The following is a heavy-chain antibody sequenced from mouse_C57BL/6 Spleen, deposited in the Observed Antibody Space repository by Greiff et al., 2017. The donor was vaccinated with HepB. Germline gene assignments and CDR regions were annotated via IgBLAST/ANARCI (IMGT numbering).Heavy chain of an antibody. CDR1: GYSFTGYY. D-gene: IGHD2-1*01. J-gene: IGHJ3*01. Sequence: EVQLQQSGPELVKPGASVKISCKASGYSFTGYYMNWVKQSPEKSLEWIGEINPSTGGTTYNQKFKAKATLTVDKSSSTAYMQLKSLTSEDSAVYYCARNGNYGSWFAYWGQGTLVTVSA. V-gene: IGHV1-42*01. CDR2: INPSTGGT. CDR3: ARNGNYGSWFAY.